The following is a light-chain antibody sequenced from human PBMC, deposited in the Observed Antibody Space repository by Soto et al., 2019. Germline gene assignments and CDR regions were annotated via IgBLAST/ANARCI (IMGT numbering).Light chain of an antibody. CDR3: QQYGSSPRT. Sequence: EIVLTQSPGTLSLSPGERATLSCRASQSVSSNYLAWYQQKAGQAPRLLIYGASSRATGIPDRFSGSGSGTYLTLTISRLEPQDFAMYYCQQYGSSPRTFGQGTKVEIK. J-gene: IGKJ1*01. CDR2: GAS. V-gene: IGKV3-20*01. CDR1: QSVSSNY.